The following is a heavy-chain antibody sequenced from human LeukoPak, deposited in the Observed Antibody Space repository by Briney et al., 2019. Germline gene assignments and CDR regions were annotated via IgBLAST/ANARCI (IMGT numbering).Heavy chain of an antibody. CDR3: ARRPLPGVFDY. V-gene: IGHV3-48*03. D-gene: IGHD1-14*01. J-gene: IGHJ4*02. CDR2: ISSSGSTI. Sequence: GGSLRLSCAASGFTFSSYEMNWVRQAPGKGLEWVSYISSSGSTIYYADSVKGRFTISRDNAKNSLYLQMNSLRAEDTAVYYCARRPLPGVFDYWGQGTLVTVSS. CDR1: GFTFSSYE.